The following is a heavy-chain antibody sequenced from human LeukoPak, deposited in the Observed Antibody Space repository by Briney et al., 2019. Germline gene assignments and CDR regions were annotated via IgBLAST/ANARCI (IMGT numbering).Heavy chain of an antibody. CDR1: GGSISSYY. CDR3: ARGGWYKGYFQH. J-gene: IGHJ1*01. V-gene: IGHV4-59*01. Sequence: SETQSLTCTVSGGSISSYYWSWIRQPPGKGLEWIGYIYYSGSTNYNPSLKSRVTISVDTSKNQFSLKLSSVTAADTAVYYCARGGWYKGYFQHWGQGTLVTVSS. D-gene: IGHD1-1*01. CDR2: IYYSGST.